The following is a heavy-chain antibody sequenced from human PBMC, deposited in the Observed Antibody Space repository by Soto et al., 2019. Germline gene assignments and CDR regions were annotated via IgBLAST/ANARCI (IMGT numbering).Heavy chain of an antibody. Sequence: EVQLVESGGGLVQPGGSLRLSCAASGFTFSSYGMHWVRQAPGKELVWVSRINSDGSSTSYADSVKGRFTISRDNAKNTLYLQMNSLRAEDTAVYYCVRTSLVVAAATREDYWGQGTLVTVSS. J-gene: IGHJ4*02. CDR3: VRTSLVVAAATREDY. CDR2: INSDGSST. CDR1: GFTFSSYG. D-gene: IGHD2-15*01. V-gene: IGHV3-74*01.